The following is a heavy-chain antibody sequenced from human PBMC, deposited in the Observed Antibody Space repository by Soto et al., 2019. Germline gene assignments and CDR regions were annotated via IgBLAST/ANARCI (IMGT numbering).Heavy chain of an antibody. CDR2: INAGNGNT. Sequence: ASVKVCCKASGYTFTSYALHWVRQDTGQRLEWMGWINAGNGNTKYSQKFQGRVTITRDTSASTAYMELSSLRSEDTAVYYCARTVGYYYGMDVWGQGTTVTVSS. CDR3: ARTVGYYYGMDV. V-gene: IGHV1-3*01. J-gene: IGHJ6*02. D-gene: IGHD4-17*01. CDR1: GYTFTSYA.